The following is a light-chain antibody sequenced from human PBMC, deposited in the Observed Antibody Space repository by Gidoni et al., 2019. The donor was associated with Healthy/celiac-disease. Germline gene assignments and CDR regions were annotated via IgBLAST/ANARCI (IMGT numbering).Light chain of an antibody. Sequence: DIQMTQSPSSLSASVGDRVTITCRASQSISSYLNRYQQKPGKAPNLLIYAASSLQSGVPSRFSGSGSGTDFTLTISSLQPEDFATYYCKQSYSTPRTFGQGTKVEIK. CDR1: QSISSY. CDR2: AAS. V-gene: IGKV1-39*01. CDR3: KQSYSTPRT. J-gene: IGKJ1*01.